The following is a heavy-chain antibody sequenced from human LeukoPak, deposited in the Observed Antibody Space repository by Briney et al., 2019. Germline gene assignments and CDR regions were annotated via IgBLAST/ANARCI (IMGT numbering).Heavy chain of an antibody. CDR3: ASYGDYLRYFQH. V-gene: IGHV4-59*01. J-gene: IGHJ1*01. CDR1: GGSISSYY. D-gene: IGHD4-17*01. CDR2: IYYSGST. Sequence: SETLSLTCTVSGGSISSYYWSWVRQPPGKGLEWIGYIYYSGSTNYNPSLKSRVTISVDTSKNQFSLKLSSVTAADTAVYYCASYGDYLRYFQHWGQGTLVTVSS.